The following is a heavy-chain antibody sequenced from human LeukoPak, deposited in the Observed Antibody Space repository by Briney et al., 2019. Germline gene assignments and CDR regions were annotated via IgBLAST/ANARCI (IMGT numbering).Heavy chain of an antibody. CDR2: ISSSSSTI. V-gene: IGHV3-48*01. CDR1: GFTSSSYS. D-gene: IGHD4-11*01. CDR3: AREGAMTTYPYNWFDP. Sequence: GGSLRLSCAASGFTSSSYSMNWVRQAPGKGLEWVSYISSSSSTIYYADSVKGRFTISRDNAKNSLYLQMNSLRAEDTAVYYCAREGAMTTYPYNWFDPWGQGTLVTVSS. J-gene: IGHJ5*02.